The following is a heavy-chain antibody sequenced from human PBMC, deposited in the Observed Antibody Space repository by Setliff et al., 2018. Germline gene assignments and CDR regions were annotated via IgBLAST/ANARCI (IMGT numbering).Heavy chain of an antibody. Sequence: GSGPTLGEPTQTLTLTCSFSGFSLTTPSVGVGWVRQPPGKALEWLALISWDDDDRYSPSLKNRVTLTKDTSKNQVVLTMSNVDPVDTATYYCAHIMGRVWDYWGPGTLVTVSS. CDR2: ISWDDDD. J-gene: IGHJ4*02. CDR3: AHIMGRVWDY. D-gene: IGHD3-10*01. V-gene: IGHV2-5*02. CDR1: GFSLTTPSVG.